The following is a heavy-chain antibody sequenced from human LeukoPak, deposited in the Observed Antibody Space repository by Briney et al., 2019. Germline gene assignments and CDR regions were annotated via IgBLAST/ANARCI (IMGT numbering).Heavy chain of an antibody. D-gene: IGHD2-2*01. Sequence: SETLSLTCAVYGGSFSGYYWSWIRQPPGKGLEWIGEINHSGSTNYNPHLKSRVTISVDTSKNQFSLKLSSVTAADTAVYYCATLCSSTSCLDYWGQGTLVTVSS. CDR2: INHSGST. CDR1: GGSFSGYY. CDR3: ATLCSSTSCLDY. V-gene: IGHV4-34*01. J-gene: IGHJ4*02.